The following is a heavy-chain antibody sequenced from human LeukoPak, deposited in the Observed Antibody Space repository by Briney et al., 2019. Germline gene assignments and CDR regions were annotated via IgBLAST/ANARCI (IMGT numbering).Heavy chain of an antibody. Sequence: PGGSLRLACAASGFTFDDYAMHWVRQAPGKGLEWVSGISWNSGSIGYADSVKGRFTISRDNAKNSLYLEMNSLRAEDTVLYYCAATSRMGYFDYWGQGTLVTVSS. CDR1: GFTFDDYA. V-gene: IGHV3-9*01. J-gene: IGHJ4*02. CDR3: AATSRMGYFDY. CDR2: ISWNSGSI. D-gene: IGHD2-8*01.